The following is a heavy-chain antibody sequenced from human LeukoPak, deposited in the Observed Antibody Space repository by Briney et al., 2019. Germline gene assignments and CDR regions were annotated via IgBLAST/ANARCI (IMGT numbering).Heavy chain of an antibody. Sequence: SETLSLTCAVSGGSISSGGYSWSWIRQPPGKGLEWIGYIYYSGSTYYNPSLKSRVTISVDTSKNQFSLKLSSVTAADTAVYYCARGIAAPGVWGQGTLVTVSS. CDR2: IYYSGST. D-gene: IGHD6-13*01. CDR1: GGSISSGGYS. V-gene: IGHV4-30-4*07. J-gene: IGHJ4*02. CDR3: ARGIAAPGV.